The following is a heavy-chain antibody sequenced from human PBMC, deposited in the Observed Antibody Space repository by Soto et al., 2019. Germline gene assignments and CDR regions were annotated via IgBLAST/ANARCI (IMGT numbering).Heavy chain of an antibody. J-gene: IGHJ4*02. CDR3: ARARHFLTVYYKGVPRPTFDS. V-gene: IGHV4-30-2*01. CDR1: GGSVSSGGYS. Sequence: SETLSLTCAVSGGSVSSGGYSWSWIRQPPGKGLEWIGYIYHSGSTYYNPSLKSRVTISIDRSKNQFSLKLSAVTAADTAVYYCARARHFLTVYYKGVPRPTFDSWGRGTLAPVSS. CDR2: IYHSGST. D-gene: IGHD3-9*01.